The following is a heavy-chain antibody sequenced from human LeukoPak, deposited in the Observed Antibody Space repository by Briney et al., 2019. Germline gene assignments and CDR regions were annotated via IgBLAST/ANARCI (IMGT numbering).Heavy chain of an antibody. CDR1: GFSFSTYP. V-gene: IGHV3-23*01. CDR3: AKDPSSGWYPNFDY. CDR2: ILGGGGT. D-gene: IGHD6-19*01. Sequence: GGSLRLSCSASGFSFSTYPMSWVRQAPGKGLEWVAGILGGGGTFYGDSARGRFTISRDNSKNTLYLQMNSLRAEDTAVYYCAKDPSSGWYPNFDYWGQGTLVTVSS. J-gene: IGHJ4*02.